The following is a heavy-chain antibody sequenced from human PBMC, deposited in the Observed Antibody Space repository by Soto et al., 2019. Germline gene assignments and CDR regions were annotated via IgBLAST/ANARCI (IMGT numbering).Heavy chain of an antibody. CDR1: GFTFSNAW. D-gene: IGHD6-19*01. V-gene: IGHV3-15*01. CDR2: IKSKTDGGTT. Sequence: PVGSLRLSCAASGFTFSNAWMSWVRQAPGKGLEWVGRIKSKTDGGTTDYAAPVKGRFTISRDDSKNTLYLQMNSLKTEDTAVYYCTTGVTPFYPQWHATNDAFDIWGQGTMVTVSS. J-gene: IGHJ3*02. CDR3: TTGVTPFYPQWHATNDAFDI.